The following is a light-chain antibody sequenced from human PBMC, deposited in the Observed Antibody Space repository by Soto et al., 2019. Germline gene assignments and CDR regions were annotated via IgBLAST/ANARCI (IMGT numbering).Light chain of an antibody. Sequence: VLTQPPSASGTPGQRVTISCSGSSANIGLNTVNWYQQLPGTAPKVLIYGNSNRPSGVPDRFSGSKSGTSASLAITGLQAEDAVDYYCHSYDSSLSDYVFGTGTNVTV. CDR1: SANIGLNT. J-gene: IGLJ1*01. V-gene: IGLV1-40*01. CDR3: HSYDSSLSDYV. CDR2: GNS.